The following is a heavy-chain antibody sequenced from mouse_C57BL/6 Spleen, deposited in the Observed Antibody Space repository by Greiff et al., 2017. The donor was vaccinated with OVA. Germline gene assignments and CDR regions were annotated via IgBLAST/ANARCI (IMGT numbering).Heavy chain of an antibody. V-gene: IGHV1-18*01. CDR3: ARSPYYYGSSDWYFDV. CDR1: GYTFTDYN. CDR2: INPNNGGT. D-gene: IGHD1-1*01. Sequence: SGPELVKPGASVKIPCKASGYTFTDYNMDWVKQSHGKSLEWIGDINPNNGGTIYNQKFKGKATLTVDKSSSTAYMELRSLTSEDTAVYYCARSPYYYGSSDWYFDVWGTGTTVTVSS. J-gene: IGHJ1*03.